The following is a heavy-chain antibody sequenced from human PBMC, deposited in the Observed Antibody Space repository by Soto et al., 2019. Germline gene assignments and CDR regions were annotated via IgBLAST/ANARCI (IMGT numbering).Heavy chain of an antibody. Sequence: EVQLVESGGGLVQPGRSLRLSCAASGFTFDDYAMHWVRQAPGKGLEWVSGISWNSGSIGYADSVKGRFTISRDNAKNSLYLQMNSLRAEDTALYYCAKVSERRAFDIWGQGTMVTVSS. D-gene: IGHD1-1*01. V-gene: IGHV3-9*01. CDR3: AKVSERRAFDI. J-gene: IGHJ3*02. CDR1: GFTFDDYA. CDR2: ISWNSGSI.